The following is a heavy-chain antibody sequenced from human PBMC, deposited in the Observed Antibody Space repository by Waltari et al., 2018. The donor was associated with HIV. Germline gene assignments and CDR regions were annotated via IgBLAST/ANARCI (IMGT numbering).Heavy chain of an antibody. CDR1: GGSISSYY. V-gene: IGHV4-59*01. CDR2: IYYSGST. Sequence: QVQLQESGPGLVKPSETLSLTCTVSGGSISSYYWSWIRQPPGKGLEWIGYIYYSGSTNYNPSLKSRVTISVDTSKNQFSLKLSSVTAADTAVYYCAREGPYSSSLTWGQGTLVTVSS. D-gene: IGHD6-13*01. J-gene: IGHJ5*02. CDR3: AREGPYSSSLT.